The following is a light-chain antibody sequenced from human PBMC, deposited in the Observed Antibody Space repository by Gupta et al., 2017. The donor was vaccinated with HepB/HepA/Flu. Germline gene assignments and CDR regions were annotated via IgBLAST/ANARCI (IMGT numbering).Light chain of an antibody. CDR1: QSVSSN. V-gene: IGKV3-15*01. J-gene: IGKJ2*01. CDR2: GAS. CDR3: QHQNNCPWT. Sequence: EIVITQSPATLSVSPGERATLSCRASQSVSSNLAWYQQKPGQAPRLLIYGASTRATGFPARFSGSGSGTEFTLTISSRQAEDFAVYYCQHQNNCPWTFGQGTKMDIK.